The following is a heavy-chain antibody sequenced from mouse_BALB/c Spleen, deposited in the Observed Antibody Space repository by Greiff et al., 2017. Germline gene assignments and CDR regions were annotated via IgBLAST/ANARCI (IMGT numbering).Heavy chain of an antibody. V-gene: IGHV5-6-3*01. CDR3: ARTRRNYYAMDY. CDR1: GFTFSSYG. Sequence: EVKVVESGGGLVQPGGSLKLSCAASGFTFSSYGMSWVRQTPDKRLELVATINSNGGSTYYPDSVKGRFTISRDNAKNTLYLQMSSLKSEDTAMYYCARTRRNYYAMDYWGQGTSVTVSS. D-gene: IGHD2-1*01. CDR2: INSNGGST. J-gene: IGHJ4*01.